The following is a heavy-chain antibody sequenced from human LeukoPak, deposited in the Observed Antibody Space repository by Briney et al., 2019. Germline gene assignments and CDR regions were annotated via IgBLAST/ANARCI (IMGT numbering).Heavy chain of an antibody. CDR2: ISGSGGST. CDR1: GFTFSSYA. J-gene: IGHJ6*03. Sequence: PGGSLRLSCAASGFTFSSYAMSWVRQAPGKGLEWVSAISGSGGSTYYADSVKGRFTISRDNSKNTLYLQMNSLRAEDTAVYYCARDSSSSWYFYMDVWGKGTTVTVSS. D-gene: IGHD6-13*01. CDR3: ARDSSSSWYFYMDV. V-gene: IGHV3-23*01.